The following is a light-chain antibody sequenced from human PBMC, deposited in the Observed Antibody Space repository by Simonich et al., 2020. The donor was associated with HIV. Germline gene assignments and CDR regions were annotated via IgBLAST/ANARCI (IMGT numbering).Light chain of an antibody. CDR3: QQYYSSPPT. CDR2: GAS. Sequence: EIVMTQSPATLSVSPGERATLSCRASQSVSSNLAWYQQKPGQAPRLLIYGASSRATGIPDRFSGSGSGTDFTLTISRLEPEDFAVYYCQQYYSSPPTFGQGTKVEIK. J-gene: IGKJ1*01. CDR1: QSVSSN. V-gene: IGKV3D-15*01.